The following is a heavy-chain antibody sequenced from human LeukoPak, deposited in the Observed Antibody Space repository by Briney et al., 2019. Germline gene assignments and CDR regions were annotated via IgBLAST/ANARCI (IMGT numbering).Heavy chain of an antibody. J-gene: IGHJ5*02. CDR3: ARGLAMVRGEYWFDP. V-gene: IGHV1-69*02. CDR1: GGTFSSYT. D-gene: IGHD3-10*01. Sequence: SVKVSCKASGGTFSSYTISWVRQAPGQGLEWMGRIVPILGIANYAQKFQGRVTITADKSTSTAYMELSSLRSEDTAVYYCARGLAMVRGEYWFDPWGQGTLVTVSS. CDR2: IVPILGIA.